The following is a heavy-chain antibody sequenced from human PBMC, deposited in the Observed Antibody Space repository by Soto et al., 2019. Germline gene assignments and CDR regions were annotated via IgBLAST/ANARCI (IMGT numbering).Heavy chain of an antibody. Sequence: QVRLQQWGAGLVRPSETLSLTCAVYGGSFNNYCWSWIRQPPGKGLEWIGEFCPGVRTNYSPTLKREVRIAVERPKNQFSLRLTSVTVADTAVYYCARGDYGQYDAYNWFDPWGQGNLVIVAS. CDR1: GGSFNNYC. D-gene: IGHD3-10*01. J-gene: IGHJ5*02. CDR2: FCPGVRT. CDR3: ARGDYGQYDAYNWFDP. V-gene: IGHV4-34*02.